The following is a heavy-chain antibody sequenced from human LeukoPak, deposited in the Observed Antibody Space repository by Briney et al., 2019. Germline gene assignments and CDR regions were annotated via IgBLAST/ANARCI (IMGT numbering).Heavy chain of an antibody. Sequence: ASVKVSCKASGGTFSSYTISWVRQAPGQGLEWMGRINPNSGGTNYAQKFQGRVTMTRDTSISTAYMELSRLRSDDTAVYYCARAPGIAVAGRMGAFDIWGQGTMVTVSS. CDR1: GGTFSSYT. J-gene: IGHJ3*02. D-gene: IGHD6-19*01. CDR3: ARAPGIAVAGRMGAFDI. CDR2: INPNSGGT. V-gene: IGHV1-2*06.